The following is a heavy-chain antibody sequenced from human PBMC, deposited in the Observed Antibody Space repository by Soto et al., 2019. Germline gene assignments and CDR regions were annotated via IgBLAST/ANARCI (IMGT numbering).Heavy chain of an antibody. CDR1: GDSISSYY. CDR2: IYYSGNT. V-gene: IGHV4-59*01. Sequence: SETLSLTCTVSGDSISSYYWSWIRQPPGKGLEWIGFIYYSGNTNYNPSLKSRVTMSIDTSKNQFSLKLSSVTAADTAVYYCARDQGIGASGPFDYWGLGSLLTGAS. CDR3: ARDQGIGASGPFDY. J-gene: IGHJ4*02. D-gene: IGHD6-13*01.